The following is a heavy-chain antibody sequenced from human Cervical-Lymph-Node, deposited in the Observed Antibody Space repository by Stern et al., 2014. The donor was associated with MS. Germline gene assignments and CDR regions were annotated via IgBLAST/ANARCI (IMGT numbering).Heavy chain of an antibody. J-gene: IGHJ3*02. CDR2: ISWDGDGT. Sequence: EVQLVESGGLVEKPGGSLRLSCGASGFTFDEYTMHWVRQAPGKALEWVSLISWDGDGTYYADSVKGRFTIARDNSKNSLYLQMNSLRTEDTALYYCAKDLHRKQLWSDAFDIWGQGTTVTVSS. D-gene: IGHD5-18*01. V-gene: IGHV3-43*01. CDR3: AKDLHRKQLWSDAFDI. CDR1: GFTFDEYT.